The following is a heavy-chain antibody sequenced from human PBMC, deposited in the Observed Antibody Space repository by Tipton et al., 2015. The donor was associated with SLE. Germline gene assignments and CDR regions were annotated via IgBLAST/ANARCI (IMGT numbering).Heavy chain of an antibody. V-gene: IGHV3-23*03. J-gene: IGHJ4*02. Sequence: SLRLSCKGSGFTFGSYAMTWVRRAPGKGLDWVSLIYAGGGTYYADSVKGRFTISRDNSKSTLYLQMNSLRPEDTAVYYCAKDTRADVFDYWGQGTLVAVSS. CDR3: AKDTRADVFDY. CDR1: GFTFGSYA. CDR2: IYAGGGT. D-gene: IGHD2-15*01.